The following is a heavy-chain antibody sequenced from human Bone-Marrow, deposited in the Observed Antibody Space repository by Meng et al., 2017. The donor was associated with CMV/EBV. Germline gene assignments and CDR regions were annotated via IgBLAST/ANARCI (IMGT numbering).Heavy chain of an antibody. D-gene: IGHD2-2*01. J-gene: IGHJ3*02. V-gene: IGHV3-74*01. CDR3: ARLPAATFRAFDI. Sequence: GESLKISCAASGFTFSSYWMHWVRQAPGKGLLWVSHINSNGSSTSYADPVKGRFTISRDNAKNTLYLQMNSLRAEVTSVYYCARLPAATFRAFDIWGQGTMVTVSS. CDR1: GFTFSSYW. CDR2: INSNGSST.